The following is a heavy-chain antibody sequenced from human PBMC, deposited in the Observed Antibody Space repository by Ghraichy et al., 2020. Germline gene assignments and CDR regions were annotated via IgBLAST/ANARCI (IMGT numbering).Heavy chain of an antibody. D-gene: IGHD3-3*01. CDR1: GYTFTGYY. V-gene: IGHV1-2*02. J-gene: IGHJ5*02. CDR3: TPFGVVPGNWFDP. Sequence: ASVKVSCKASGYTFTGYYMHWVRQAPGQGLEWMGWINPNSGGTNYAQKFQGRVTMTRDTSISTAYMELSRLRSDDTAVYYCTPFGVVPGNWFDPWGQGTLVTVSS. CDR2: INPNSGGT.